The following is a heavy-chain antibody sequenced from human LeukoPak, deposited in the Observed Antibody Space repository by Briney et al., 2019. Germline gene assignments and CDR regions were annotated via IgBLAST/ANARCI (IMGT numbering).Heavy chain of an antibody. J-gene: IGHJ4*02. D-gene: IGHD7-27*01. CDR2: ISGSGGST. V-gene: IGHV3-23*01. CDR1: GITFSSYA. Sequence: GGSLRLSCAASGITFSSYAMSWVRQAPGQGLEWVSAISGSGGSTYYADSVKGRFTISRDNSKNTLYLQMNSLRAEDTAVYYCAKVQLGIGVDYWGQGTLVTVSS. CDR3: AKVQLGIGVDY.